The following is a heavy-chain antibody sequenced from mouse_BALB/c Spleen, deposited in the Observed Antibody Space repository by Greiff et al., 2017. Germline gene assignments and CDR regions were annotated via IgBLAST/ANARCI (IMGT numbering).Heavy chain of an antibody. Sequence: VHLVESGPGLVAPSHSLSISCTVSGFSLTSYGVHWVRQPPGKGLEWLGVIWAGGSTNYNSALLSRLSTRKDNSKSQFFLIMSSLQTDDTAMYYCARGATGYAMDYWGQGTSVTVSS. CDR1: GFSLTSYG. V-gene: IGHV2-9*02. D-gene: IGHD3-1*01. CDR2: IWAGGST. J-gene: IGHJ4*01. CDR3: ARGATGYAMDY.